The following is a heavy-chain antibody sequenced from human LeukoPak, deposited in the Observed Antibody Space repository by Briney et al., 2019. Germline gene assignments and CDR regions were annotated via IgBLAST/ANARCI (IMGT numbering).Heavy chain of an antibody. Sequence: GGSLRLSCAASGFTVSSNYMSWVRQAPGKGLEWVSAISGSGGSTYYADSVKGRFTISRDNSKNTLYLQMNSLRAEDTAVYYCAKGLKPSDIVVVPAAIRVYYYYMDVWGKGTTVTVSS. CDR1: GFTVSSNY. V-gene: IGHV3-23*01. D-gene: IGHD2-2*02. CDR3: AKGLKPSDIVVVPAAIRVYYYYMDV. J-gene: IGHJ6*03. CDR2: ISGSGGST.